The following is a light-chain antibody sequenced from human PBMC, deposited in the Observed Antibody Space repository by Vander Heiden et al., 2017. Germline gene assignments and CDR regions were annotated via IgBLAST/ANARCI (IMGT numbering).Light chain of an antibody. CDR1: SSNIGSNT. Sequence: QSVLTQPPSASGTPGQRVTISCSGSSSNIGSNTVNWYQQLPGTAPKLLIYSNNQRPSGVPDRFSGSKSGTSASLAISGLQSEDEADYYCAAWDDSLKWVFGGGTKLTGL. J-gene: IGLJ3*02. V-gene: IGLV1-44*01. CDR2: SNN. CDR3: AAWDDSLKWV.